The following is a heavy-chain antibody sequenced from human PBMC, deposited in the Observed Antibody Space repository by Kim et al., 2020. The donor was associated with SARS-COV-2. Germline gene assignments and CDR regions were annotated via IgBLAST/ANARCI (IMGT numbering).Heavy chain of an antibody. J-gene: IGHJ4*02. Sequence: SETLSLTCTVSGGSISSHYWGWIRQPPGKGLEWIGYIYYSGSTNYNPSLESRVTISVDTSKSQFSLNLSSVTTADTAVYYCARVGSGWSGYFDYWGQGTLVTVSS. CDR2: IYYSGST. CDR3: ARVGSGWSGYFDY. CDR1: GGSISSHY. V-gene: IGHV4-59*11. D-gene: IGHD6-19*01.